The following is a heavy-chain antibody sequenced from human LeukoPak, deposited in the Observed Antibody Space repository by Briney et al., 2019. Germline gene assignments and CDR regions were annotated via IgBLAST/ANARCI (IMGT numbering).Heavy chain of an antibody. V-gene: IGHV4-59*08. J-gene: IGHJ4*02. Sequence: SETLSLTCTVSGGSISSYYWGWIRQPPGKGLEWIGYIYYSGSTNYNPSLKSRVTISVDTSKNQFSLKLSSVTAADTAVYYCARHPTIYGDYEFDYWGQGTLVTVSS. D-gene: IGHD4-17*01. CDR2: IYYSGST. CDR1: GGSISSYY. CDR3: ARHPTIYGDYEFDY.